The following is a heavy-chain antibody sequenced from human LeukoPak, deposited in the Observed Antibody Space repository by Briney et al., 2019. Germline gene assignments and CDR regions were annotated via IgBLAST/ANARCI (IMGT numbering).Heavy chain of an antibody. Sequence: SETLSLTCTVSGGSISSSSYYWGWIRQPPGKGLEWIGNIYYSGSTYYNPSLKSRVTISVDTSKDQFSLKLSSVTAADTAVYYCAREGAAAASNWFDPWGQGTLVTVSS. D-gene: IGHD6-13*01. J-gene: IGHJ5*02. V-gene: IGHV4-39*02. CDR3: AREGAAAASNWFDP. CDR2: IYYSGST. CDR1: GGSISSSSYY.